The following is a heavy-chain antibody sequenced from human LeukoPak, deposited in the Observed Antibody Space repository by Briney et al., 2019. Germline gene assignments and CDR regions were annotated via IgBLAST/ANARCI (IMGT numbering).Heavy chain of an antibody. V-gene: IGHV3-30*02. CDR1: GFTFSSYG. J-gene: IGHJ6*03. Sequence: PGGSLRLSCAASGFTFSSYGMHWVRQAPGKGLEWVAFIRYDGSNKYYADSVKGRFTISRHNSKNTLYLQMNSLRAEDTAVYYCAKVPGYCSSTSCYTTYCYYYMDVWGKGTTVTVSS. CDR3: AKVPGYCSSTSCYTTYCYYYMDV. D-gene: IGHD2-2*02. CDR2: IRYDGSNK.